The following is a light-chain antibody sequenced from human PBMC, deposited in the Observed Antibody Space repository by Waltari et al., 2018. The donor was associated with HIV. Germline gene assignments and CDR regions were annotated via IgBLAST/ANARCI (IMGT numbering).Light chain of an antibody. CDR2: NKK. V-gene: IGLV1-44*01. CDR3: AAWDDSLNGLWV. Sequence: QSVLTQPPSASGTPGQRVTISCSGSNSNIGSNPVNWYQKLPGTAPKVLLYNKKQRPSGVPDRFAGSKSGTSASLDISGLRSEDEADYYCAAWDDSLNGLWVFGGGTKVTVL. CDR1: NSNIGSNP. J-gene: IGLJ3*02.